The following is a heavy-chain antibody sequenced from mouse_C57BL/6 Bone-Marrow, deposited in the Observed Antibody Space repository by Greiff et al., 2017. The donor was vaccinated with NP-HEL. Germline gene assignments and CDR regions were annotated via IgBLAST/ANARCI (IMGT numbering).Heavy chain of an antibody. V-gene: IGHV5-12*01. CDR1: GFTFSDYY. CDR3: ARHDY. J-gene: IGHJ2*01. CDR2: ISTGGGST. Sequence: EVQVVESGGGLVQPGGSLKLSCAASGFTFSDYYMYWVRQTPEKRLEWVAYISTGGGSTYYPDTVKGRFTISRDNAKNTLYLQMSRLKSEDTAMYYCARHDYWGQGTTLTVSS.